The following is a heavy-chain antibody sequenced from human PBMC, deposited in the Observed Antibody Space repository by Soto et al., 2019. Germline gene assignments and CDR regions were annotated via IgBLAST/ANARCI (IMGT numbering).Heavy chain of an antibody. V-gene: IGHV3-23*01. CDR2: ITGSGGNT. J-gene: IGHJ6*02. CDR1: GFTFSSYA. CDR3: AKRDV. Sequence: EVQLLESGGGLVQPGGSLRLSCEASGFTFSSYAMSWVRQAQGKGLEWVATITGSGGNTYYADSVKGRFTISRDNSKNTMYLEMNGLRAEDTAVYYCAKRDVWGQGTTVTVSS.